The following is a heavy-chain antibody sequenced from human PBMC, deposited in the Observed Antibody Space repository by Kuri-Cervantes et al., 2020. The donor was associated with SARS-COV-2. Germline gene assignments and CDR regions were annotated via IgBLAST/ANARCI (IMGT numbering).Heavy chain of an antibody. V-gene: IGHV4-34*01. Sequence: ESLKISCAVSGGSFGGYYWNWIRQPPGKGLEWIGEITPSGNTNYNPSLKSRVTISVDASKKQSSLKLSSVTAADTAMYYCARRGVHRSSLTYYFDYWGQGTLVTVSS. CDR3: ARRGVHRSSLTYYFDY. J-gene: IGHJ4*02. CDR2: ITPSGNT. D-gene: IGHD1-1*01. CDR1: GGSFGGYY.